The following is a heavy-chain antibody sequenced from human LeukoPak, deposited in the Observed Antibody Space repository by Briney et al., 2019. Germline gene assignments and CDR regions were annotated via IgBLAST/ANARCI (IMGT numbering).Heavy chain of an antibody. CDR1: GFTFSSYA. V-gene: IGHV3-30-3*01. D-gene: IGHD3-22*01. CDR3: ARGGNYYDTGGYYYEYFDY. CDR2: ISYDGSDK. J-gene: IGHJ4*02. Sequence: GGSLRLSCAASGFTFSSYAMHWVRQAPGKGLAWVAVISYDGSDKYYADSAKGRFTISRDNSKNTLYLQMNSLRAEDTAVYSCARGGNYYDTGGYYYEYFDYWGQGTLVTVSS.